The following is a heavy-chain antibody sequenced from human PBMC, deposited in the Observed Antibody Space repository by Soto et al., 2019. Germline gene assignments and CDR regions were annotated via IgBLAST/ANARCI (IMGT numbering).Heavy chain of an antibody. CDR2: SSGSGGST. D-gene: IGHD2-15*01. Sequence: EVQLLESGGGLVQPGGSLRLSCAASGLTFSSYAMNWVRQAPGKGLEWVSASSGSGGSTYYADSVKGRFTISRDNSKNTLYLQMNSLRAEDTAVYFCAKSPSVVLVPSTLGGNNWFDPWGQGTLVTVSS. CDR1: GLTFSSYA. J-gene: IGHJ5*02. CDR3: AKSPSVVLVPSTLGGNNWFDP. V-gene: IGHV3-23*01.